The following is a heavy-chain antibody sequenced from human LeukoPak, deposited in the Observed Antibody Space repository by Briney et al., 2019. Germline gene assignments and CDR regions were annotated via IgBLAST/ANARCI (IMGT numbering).Heavy chain of an antibody. CDR1: GYTFTGYY. Sequence: ASVKVSCKASGYTFTGYYMHWVRQAPGQGLEWMGWINPNSGGTNYAQKFQGRVTMTRDTSISTAYMELSRLRSDDTAVYYCARVGPTYYYYYMDVWGKGTTVTVSS. CDR3: ARVGPTYYYYYMDV. CDR2: INPNSGGT. V-gene: IGHV1-2*02. J-gene: IGHJ6*03.